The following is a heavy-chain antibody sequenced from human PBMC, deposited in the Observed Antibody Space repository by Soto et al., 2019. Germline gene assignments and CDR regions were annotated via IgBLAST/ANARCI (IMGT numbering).Heavy chain of an antibody. J-gene: IGHJ4*02. D-gene: IGHD2-15*01. CDR2: ISYSGST. Sequence: SETLSLTCTVSGGSIRSGNHYWTWLRQSPGRGLEWIGYISYSGSTYYNPSLKSRVTISADTSKNQFSLRMNSMIAADTAVYYCARADPDASVGYWGQGTLVTVSS. CDR3: ARADPDASVGY. V-gene: IGHV4-61*01. CDR1: GGSIRSGNHY.